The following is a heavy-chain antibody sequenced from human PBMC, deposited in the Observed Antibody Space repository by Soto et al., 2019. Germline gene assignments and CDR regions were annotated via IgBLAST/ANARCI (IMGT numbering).Heavy chain of an antibody. CDR2: IYYSGST. D-gene: IGHD6-13*01. CDR1: GGSISSSSYY. V-gene: IGHV4-39*01. CDR3: ARPPLIAAAGTSYYYYMDV. J-gene: IGHJ6*03. Sequence: SETLSLTCTVSGGSISSSSYYWGWIRQPPGKGLEWIGSIYYSGSTYYNPSLKSRVTISVDTSKNQFSLKLSSVTAADTAVYYCARPPLIAAAGTSYYYYMDVWGKGTTVTVSS.